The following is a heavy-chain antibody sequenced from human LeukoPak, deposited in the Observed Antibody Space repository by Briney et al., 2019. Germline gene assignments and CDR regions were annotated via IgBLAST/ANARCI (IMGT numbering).Heavy chain of an antibody. J-gene: IGHJ3*02. Sequence: ASVKVSCKASGGTFSSYAISWVRQAPGQGLEWMGRIIPIFGIANYAQKFQGRVTITADKSTSTAYMELSSLRSEDTAVYYCARDQPAIFGVAEDAFDIWGQGTMVTVSS. D-gene: IGHD3-3*01. CDR2: IIPIFGIA. CDR3: ARDQPAIFGVAEDAFDI. V-gene: IGHV1-69*04. CDR1: GGTFSSYA.